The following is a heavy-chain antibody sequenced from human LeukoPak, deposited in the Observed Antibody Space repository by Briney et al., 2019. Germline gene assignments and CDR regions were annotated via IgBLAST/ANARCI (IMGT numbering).Heavy chain of an antibody. CDR1: GFTFSSYA. CDR2: ISYDGSNK. Sequence: GGSLRLSCAASGFTFSSYAMHWVRQAPGKGLEWVAVISYDGSNKYYADSVKGRFTISRDNSKNTLYLQMNSLRAEDTAVYYCARGYYYGSGSRDYWGQGTLVTVSS. D-gene: IGHD3-10*01. V-gene: IGHV3-30-3*01. CDR3: ARGYYYGSGSRDY. J-gene: IGHJ4*02.